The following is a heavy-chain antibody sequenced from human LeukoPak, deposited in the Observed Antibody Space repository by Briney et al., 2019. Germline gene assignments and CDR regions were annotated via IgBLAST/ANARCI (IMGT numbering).Heavy chain of an antibody. J-gene: IGHJ4*02. D-gene: IGHD4-17*01. V-gene: IGHV3-30-3*01. CDR1: GFTFSSYW. Sequence: GGSLRLSCAASGFTFSSYWMSWVRQAPGKGLEWVAVISYDGSNKYYADSVKGRFTISRDNSKNTLYLQMNSLRAEDTAVYYCARDMATVTTIDYWGQGTLVTVSS. CDR3: ARDMATVTTIDY. CDR2: ISYDGSNK.